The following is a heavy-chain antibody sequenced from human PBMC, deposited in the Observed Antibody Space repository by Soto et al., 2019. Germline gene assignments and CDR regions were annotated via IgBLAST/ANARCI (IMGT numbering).Heavy chain of an antibody. CDR2: IYHAGST. J-gene: IGHJ4*02. D-gene: IGHD1-26*01. CDR1: GGSITNSNW. CDR3: ARGPPIVGNTRPLES. V-gene: IGHV4-4*02. Sequence: SETLSLTCTVSGGSITNSNWWSWVRLPPAKGLEWIGDIYHAGSTKYNPSLERRVTMSVDTSNNQFGLTLTSVTAADTAVYFCARGPPIVGNTRPLESWGQGTLVTVSS.